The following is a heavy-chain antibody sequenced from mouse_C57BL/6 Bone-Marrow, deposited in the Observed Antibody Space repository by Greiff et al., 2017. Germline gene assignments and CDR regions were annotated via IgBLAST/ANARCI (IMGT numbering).Heavy chain of an antibody. CDR3: AREGGIRNWSFDV. Sequence: QVQLKQPGAELVMPGASVKLSCKASGYTFTSSWMHWVKQRPGQGLEWIGEIDPSDSYTNYNQKFKGKSTLTVDKSSSTAYMQLSSLTSEDSAVYYCAREGGIRNWSFDVWGTGTTVTVSS. CDR2: IDPSDSYT. CDR1: GYTFTSSW. J-gene: IGHJ1*03. V-gene: IGHV1-69*01.